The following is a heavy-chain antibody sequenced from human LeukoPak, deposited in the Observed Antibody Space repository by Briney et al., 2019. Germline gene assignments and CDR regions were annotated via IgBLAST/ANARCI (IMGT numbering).Heavy chain of an antibody. Sequence: PGGSLRLSCAASGFTFSSYSMNWVRQAPGKGLEWVSYISSSSSTIYYADSVKGRFTISRDNAKNSLYLQMNRLRAEDTGVYYCEREGPGHFDGFDIWGQGTMVTVP. CDR3: EREGPGHFDGFDI. D-gene: IGHD7-27*01. V-gene: IGHV3-48*04. CDR1: GFTFSSYS. J-gene: IGHJ3*02. CDR2: ISSSSSTI.